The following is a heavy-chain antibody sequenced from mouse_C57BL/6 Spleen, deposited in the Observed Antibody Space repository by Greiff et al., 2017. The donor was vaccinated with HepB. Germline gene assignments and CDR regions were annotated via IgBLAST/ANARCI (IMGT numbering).Heavy chain of an antibody. D-gene: IGHD1-1*01. CDR2: IDPETGGT. V-gene: IGHV1-15*01. Sequence: QVQLQQSGAELVRPGASVTLSCKASGYTFTDYEMHWVKQTPVHGLEWIGAIDPETGGTAYNQKFKGKAILTADKSSSTAYMALRSLTSEDSAVYYCTRKGSRPYYFDYWGQGTTLTVSS. J-gene: IGHJ2*01. CDR3: TRKGSRPYYFDY. CDR1: GYTFTDYE.